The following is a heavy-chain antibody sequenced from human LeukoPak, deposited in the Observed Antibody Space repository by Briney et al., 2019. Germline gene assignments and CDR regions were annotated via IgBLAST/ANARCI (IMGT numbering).Heavy chain of an antibody. CDR1: GFTFSNFE. CDR2: IGSGGTTI. D-gene: IGHD3-3*01. V-gene: IGHV3-48*03. J-gene: IGHJ6*04. Sequence: SGGPLRLSCAASGFTFSNFEMNWVRQAPGKGLEWVSYIGSGGTTIYYADSVKGRFTISRDNAENSLYLQMNSLRVEDTAVYYCARVGRSGYAMDVWGKGTTVTVSS. CDR3: ARVGRSGYAMDV.